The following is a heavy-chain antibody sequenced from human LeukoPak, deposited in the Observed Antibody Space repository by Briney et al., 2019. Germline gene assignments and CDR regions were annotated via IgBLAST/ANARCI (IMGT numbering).Heavy chain of an antibody. CDR3: AKWGDSSGYYYAFFDY. V-gene: IGHV3-30*18. CDR1: GFTFSSYG. D-gene: IGHD3-22*01. CDR2: ISYDGSNK. Sequence: GGSLRLSCAASGFTFSSYGMHWVRQAPGKGLEWVAVISYDGSNKYYADSVKGRFTISRDNSKNTLYLQMNSLRAEDTAVYYCAKWGDSSGYYYAFFDYWGQGTLVTVSS. J-gene: IGHJ4*02.